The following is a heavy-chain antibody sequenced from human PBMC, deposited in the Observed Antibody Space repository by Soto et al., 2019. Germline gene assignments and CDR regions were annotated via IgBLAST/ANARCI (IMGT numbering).Heavy chain of an antibody. V-gene: IGHV1-69*13. CDR3: AALAARGEFDY. Sequence: ASVKVSCKASGGTFSSYAISWVRQAPGQGLEWMGGIIPILGTANYAQKFQGRVTITADESTSTAYMELSSLRSEDTAVYYCAALAARGEFDYWGQGTLVTVSS. CDR2: IIPILGTA. CDR1: GGTFSSYA. D-gene: IGHD6-6*01. J-gene: IGHJ4*02.